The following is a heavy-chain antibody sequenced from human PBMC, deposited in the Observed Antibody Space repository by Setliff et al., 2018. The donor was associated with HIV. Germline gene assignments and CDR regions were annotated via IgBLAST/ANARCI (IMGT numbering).Heavy chain of an antibody. D-gene: IGHD6-13*01. J-gene: IGHJ6*03. CDR1: GGSFSDTF. CDR2: IVHTGTT. CDR3: ARGLRSSSWYGYKYFYYMDV. V-gene: IGHV4-34*01. Sequence: PSETLSLTCAVYGGSFSDTFWTWIRQPPGKGLEWIGDIVHTGTTNYNPSLKNRVAISVDASEKQFSLRLTSVSAADTSVYYCARGLRSSSWYGYKYFYYMDVWGKGTTVTVSS.